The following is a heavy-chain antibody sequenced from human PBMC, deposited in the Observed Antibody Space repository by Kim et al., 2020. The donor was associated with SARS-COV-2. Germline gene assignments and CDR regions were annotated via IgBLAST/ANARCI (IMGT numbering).Heavy chain of an antibody. D-gene: IGHD6-6*01. J-gene: IGHJ2*01. V-gene: IGHV3-23*01. Sequence: YADPVQGRFSISKDTSNNILYLQRSSLRAEDTAIYYCAKPRPHWYFDVWGRGTLVTVSS. CDR3: AKPRPHWYFDV.